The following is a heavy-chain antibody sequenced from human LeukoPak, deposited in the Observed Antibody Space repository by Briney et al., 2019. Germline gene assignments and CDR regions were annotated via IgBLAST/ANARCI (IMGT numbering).Heavy chain of an antibody. CDR3: ARVIGGYYGSGSRRPSYYYYGMDV. D-gene: IGHD3-10*01. V-gene: IGHV3-7*01. Sequence: GGSLRLSCAASGFTFSSYWMSWVRQAPGKGLEWVANIKQDGSEKYYVDSVKGRFTISRDNAKNSLYLQMNSPRAEDTAVYYCARVIGGYYGSGSRRPSYYYYGMDVWGQGTTVTVSS. CDR2: IKQDGSEK. CDR1: GFTFSSYW. J-gene: IGHJ6*02.